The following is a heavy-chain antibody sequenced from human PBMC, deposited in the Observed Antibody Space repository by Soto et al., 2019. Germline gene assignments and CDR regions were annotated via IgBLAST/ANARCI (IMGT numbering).Heavy chain of an antibody. CDR1: GGSISSGDYY. CDR3: VRGSKKNNLIDY. D-gene: IGHD1-20*01. J-gene: IGHJ4*02. V-gene: IGHV4-30-4*01. Sequence: TSETLSLTCTVSGGSISSGDYYWSWIRQPPGKGLEWIGYIYYSGSTYYNPSLKSRVTISVDTSKNQFSLKLSSVTAADTAVYYCVRGSKKNNLIDYWGQGTLVTVSS. CDR2: IYYSGST.